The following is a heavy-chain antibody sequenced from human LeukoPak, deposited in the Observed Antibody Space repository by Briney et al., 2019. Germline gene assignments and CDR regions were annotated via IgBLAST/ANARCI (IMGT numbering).Heavy chain of an antibody. CDR3: ARDVGYCSGGSCYSFDY. CDR2: ISGYNGNT. J-gene: IGHJ4*02. V-gene: IGHV1-18*01. CDR1: GYIFTNYG. D-gene: IGHD2-15*01. Sequence: ASVKVSCKASGYIFTNYGISWVRQAPGQGLEWMGWISGYNGNTNYAQKLQGRVTMTTDTSTSTAYMELRSLRSDDTAVYYCARDVGYCSGGSCYSFDYWGQGTLVTVSS.